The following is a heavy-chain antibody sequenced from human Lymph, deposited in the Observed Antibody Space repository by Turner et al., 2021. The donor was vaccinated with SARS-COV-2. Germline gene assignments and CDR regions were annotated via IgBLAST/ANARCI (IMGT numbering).Heavy chain of an antibody. D-gene: IGHD3-16*01. CDR3: PRRGWGGSLGHIDY. V-gene: IGHV5-51*01. CDR1: GYSFTTNW. CDR2: TYPGNFVP. J-gene: IGHJ4*02. Sequence: EVQLVQSGAEVKKPGESLKISCKGSGYSFTTNWIGWVRQMPGKGLEWLGFTYPGNFVPSSTPSFQGQFPIPANRSITPATWQWGGLKPSATPINNCPRRGWGGSLGHIDYWGQGTLVTVSS.